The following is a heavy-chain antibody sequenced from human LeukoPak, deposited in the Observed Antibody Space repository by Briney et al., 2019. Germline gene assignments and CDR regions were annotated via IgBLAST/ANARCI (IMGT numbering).Heavy chain of an antibody. J-gene: IGHJ4*02. Sequence: GASVKVSCKASGYTFTSYDINWVRQAPEQGLEWMGRIIPILGIANYAQKFQGRVTITADKSTSTAYMELSSLRSEDTAVYYCASPPVAKVGRRYYGSGSYYFDYWGQGTLVTVSS. V-gene: IGHV1-69*04. CDR3: ASPPVAKVGRRYYGSGSYYFDY. CDR2: IIPILGIA. CDR1: GYTFTSYD. D-gene: IGHD3-10*01.